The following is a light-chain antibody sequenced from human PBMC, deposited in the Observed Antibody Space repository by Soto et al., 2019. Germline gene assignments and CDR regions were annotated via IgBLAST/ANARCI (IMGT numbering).Light chain of an antibody. CDR3: CSYTSSSTHV. Sequence: QSALTQPASVSGSPGQSITISCTGTSSDVGGYNFVSWYQHHPGKVPKLMIFDVNRRPSGVSDRFSGSKSGNTASLTISGLQAEDEGDYYCCSYTSSSTHVFGSGTKRTVL. CDR1: SSDVGGYNF. J-gene: IGLJ1*01. CDR2: DVN. V-gene: IGLV2-14*03.